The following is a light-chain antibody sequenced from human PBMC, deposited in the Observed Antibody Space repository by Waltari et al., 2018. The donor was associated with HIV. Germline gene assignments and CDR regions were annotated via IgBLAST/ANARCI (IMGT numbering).Light chain of an antibody. CDR3: QQYGASPTT. Sequence: VLTQSPDTLSLSPGARATLSCRAGQTISSGYIAWYQQKPGQAPRLLIFGASIRATGVPDRFSDSGSGTDFTLTISRVEPEDFAVYYCQQYGASPTTFGQGTRLEIK. V-gene: IGKV3-20*01. CDR2: GAS. J-gene: IGKJ5*01. CDR1: QTISSGY.